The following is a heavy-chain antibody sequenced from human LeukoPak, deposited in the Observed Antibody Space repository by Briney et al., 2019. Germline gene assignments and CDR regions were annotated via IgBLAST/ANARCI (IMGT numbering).Heavy chain of an antibody. CDR3: ASRYCSSTSCHNTGFDY. Sequence: PSETLSLTCAVSGGSFSGYYWSWIRQPPGKGLEWIGEINHSGSTNYNPSLKSRVTISVDTSKNQFSLKLSSVTAADTAVYYCASRYCSSTSCHNTGFDYWGQGTLVTVSS. CDR2: INHSGST. V-gene: IGHV4-34*01. J-gene: IGHJ4*02. CDR1: GGSFSGYY. D-gene: IGHD2-2*02.